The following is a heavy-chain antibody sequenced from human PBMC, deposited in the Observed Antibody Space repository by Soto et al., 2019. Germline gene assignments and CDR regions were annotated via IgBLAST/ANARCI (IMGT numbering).Heavy chain of an antibody. V-gene: IGHV3-23*01. CDR2: ISASGGST. D-gene: IGHD2-8*01. CDR3: ATPPYCTNGVCFPFDY. CDR1: GFTFSSYA. J-gene: IGHJ4*02. Sequence: EVRLLESGGGLVQPGGSLRLSCAASGFTFSSYAMSWVRQAPGKGLEWVSGISASGGSTYYADSVKGRFTISRDNSKNTLYLRMNSLGAEDSAVYYCATPPYCTNGVCFPFDYWGQGALVTVSS.